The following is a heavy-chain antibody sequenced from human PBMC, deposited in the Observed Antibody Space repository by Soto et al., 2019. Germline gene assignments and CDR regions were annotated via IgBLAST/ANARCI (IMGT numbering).Heavy chain of an antibody. Sequence: QVQLVQSGAEVKKPGSSVKVSCKASGGTFSSYAISWVRQAPGQGLEWMGGIIPIFGTANYAQKFQGRVTVAEDESTCSDQMGLGSLRCGDTAVYYCARDPDSRSSSSIATDYWGQGTLVTVSS. CDR1: GGTFSSYA. V-gene: IGHV1-69*12. CDR2: IIPIFGTA. D-gene: IGHD6-6*01. CDR3: ARDPDSRSSSSIATDY. J-gene: IGHJ4*02.